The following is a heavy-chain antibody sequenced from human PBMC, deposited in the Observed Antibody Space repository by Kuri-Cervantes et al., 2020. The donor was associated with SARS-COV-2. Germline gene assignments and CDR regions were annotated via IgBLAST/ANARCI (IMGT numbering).Heavy chain of an antibody. V-gene: IGHV4-34*01. Sequence: ESLKISCAASGFTFSRYAMHWVRQPPGKGLEWIGEINHSGSTNYNPSLKSRVTISVDTSKNQFSLKLSSVTAADTAVYYCARVKGIVLIDWFDPWGQGTLVTVSS. CDR2: INHSGST. CDR1: GFTFSRYA. J-gene: IGHJ5*02. D-gene: IGHD2-8*01. CDR3: ARVKGIVLIDWFDP.